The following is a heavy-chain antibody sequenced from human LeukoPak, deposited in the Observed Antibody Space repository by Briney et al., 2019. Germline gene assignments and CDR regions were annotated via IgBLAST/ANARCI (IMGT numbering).Heavy chain of an antibody. D-gene: IGHD3-22*01. CDR1: GFTFSSYG. CDR3: AKTNGYYDY. V-gene: IGHV3-23*01. Sequence: GGSLRLSCAASGFTFSSYGMSWVRQAPGKGLEWVSSISGSGGNTYYADSVKGRFTISRDNSKSTVYLQMNSLRAEDTAVYHCAKTNGYYDYWGQGTLVTVSS. CDR2: ISGSGGNT. J-gene: IGHJ4*02.